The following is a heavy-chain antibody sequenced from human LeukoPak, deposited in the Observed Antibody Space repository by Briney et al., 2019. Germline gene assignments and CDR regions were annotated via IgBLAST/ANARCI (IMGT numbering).Heavy chain of an antibody. CDR2: IIPIFGTA. V-gene: IGHV1-69*13. Sequence: ASVKVSCKASGYTFTSYGISWVRQAPGQGLEWMGGIIPIFGTANYAQKFQGRVTITADESTSTAYMELSSLRYEDTAVYYCARDRGAVAGTGIDYWGQGTLVTVSS. D-gene: IGHD6-19*01. J-gene: IGHJ4*02. CDR3: ARDRGAVAGTGIDY. CDR1: GYTFTSYG.